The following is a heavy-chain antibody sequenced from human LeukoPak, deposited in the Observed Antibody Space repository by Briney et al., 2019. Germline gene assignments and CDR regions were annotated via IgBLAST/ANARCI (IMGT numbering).Heavy chain of an antibody. D-gene: IGHD5-18*01. CDR3: ARAPRGYSYGFDY. CDR2: INPNSGGT. V-gene: IGHV1-2*04. CDR1: GYTFTGYY. Sequence: ASVKVSCTASGYTFTGYYMHWVRQAPGQGLEWMGWINPNSGGTNYAQKFQGWVTMTRDTSISTAYMELSRLRSDDTAVYYCARAPRGYSYGFDYWGQGTLVTVSS. J-gene: IGHJ4*02.